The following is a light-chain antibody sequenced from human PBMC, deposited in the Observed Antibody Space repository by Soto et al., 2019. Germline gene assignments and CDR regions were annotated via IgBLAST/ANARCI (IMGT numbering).Light chain of an antibody. CDR2: AAS. CDR1: QIIRNN. V-gene: IGKV3-15*01. CDR3: QQYNNWPV. Sequence: EIEFTKSPVTLYLYNGERATRSCRASQIIRNNYLAWYQQKPGQAPRLLIYAASTRATGIPARFSGSGSGTEFTLTISSLQSEDFAVYYCQQYNNWPVFGQGSNADIK. J-gene: IGKJ1*01.